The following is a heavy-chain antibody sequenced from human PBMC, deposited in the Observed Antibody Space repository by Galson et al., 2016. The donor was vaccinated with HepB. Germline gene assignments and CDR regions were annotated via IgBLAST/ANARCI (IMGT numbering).Heavy chain of an antibody. V-gene: IGHV3-23*01. Sequence: SLRLSCAASGSTFSSHVLSWARQAPGKGLEWVSAINTIGGTTYAESVKGRFTNSRDNSKNTVFLQMSSLRVEDTAIYYCASPNVGPGSYLPFDNWGQGTRVTVSS. J-gene: IGHJ4*02. D-gene: IGHD1-26*01. CDR1: GSTFSSHV. CDR3: ASPNVGPGSYLPFDN. CDR2: INTIGGT.